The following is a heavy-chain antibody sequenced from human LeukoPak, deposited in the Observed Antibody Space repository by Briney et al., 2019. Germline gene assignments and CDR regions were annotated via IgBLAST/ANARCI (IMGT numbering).Heavy chain of an antibody. CDR1: GGSISSSSYY. Sequence: SETLSLTCTVSGGSISSSSYYWGWIRQPPGKGLEWIGEIYHSGSTNYNPSLKSRINISVDKSKNQLSLKLSSVTAADTAVYYCAILGPGGYWGQGTLVTVSS. CDR2: IYHSGST. J-gene: IGHJ4*02. V-gene: IGHV4-39*07. CDR3: AILGPGGY. D-gene: IGHD1-26*01.